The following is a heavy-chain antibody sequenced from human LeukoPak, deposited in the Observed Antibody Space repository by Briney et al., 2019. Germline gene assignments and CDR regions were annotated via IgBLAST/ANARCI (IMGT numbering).Heavy chain of an antibody. D-gene: IGHD3-16*01. CDR3: ARAYIKAFDQ. Sequence: GGSLRLSCAASGFTFSSYWMHWVRQAPGKGLVWVSRISSDGSSTTYADSVKGRFTISRDNAKNTLFVQMNSLRAEDTAVYYFARAYIKAFDQWGQGTLVTVSS. V-gene: IGHV3-74*01. CDR1: GFTFSSYW. CDR2: ISSDGSST. J-gene: IGHJ4*02.